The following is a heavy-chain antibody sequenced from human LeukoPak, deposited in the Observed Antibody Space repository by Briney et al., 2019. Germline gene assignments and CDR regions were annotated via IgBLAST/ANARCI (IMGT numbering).Heavy chain of an antibody. CDR3: ARANRYCSGGSCYFRPLNYYYYYMDV. CDR1: GGSISSGGYY. D-gene: IGHD2-15*01. CDR2: IYYSGST. V-gene: IGHV4-31*03. J-gene: IGHJ6*03. Sequence: SETLSLTCTVSGGSISSGGYYWSWIRQHPGKGLEWIGYIYYSGSTHYNPSLKSRVTISVDTSKNQFSLKLSSVTAADTAVYYCARANRYCSGGSCYFRPLNYYYYYMDVWGKGTTVTVSS.